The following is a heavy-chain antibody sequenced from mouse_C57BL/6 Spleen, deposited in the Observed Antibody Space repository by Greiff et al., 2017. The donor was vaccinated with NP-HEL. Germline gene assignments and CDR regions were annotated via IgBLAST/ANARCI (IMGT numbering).Heavy chain of an antibody. J-gene: IGHJ2*01. CDR2: ISSGGSYT. CDR1: GFTFSSYG. V-gene: IGHV5-6*01. CDR3: ARTGNYFDY. D-gene: IGHD4-1*01. Sequence: EVQLQESGGDLVKPGGSLKLSCAASGFTFSSYGMSWVRQTPDKRLEWVATISSGGSYTYYPDSVKGRFTISRDNAKNTLYLQMSSLKSEDTAMYYCARTGNYFDYWGQGTTLTVSS.